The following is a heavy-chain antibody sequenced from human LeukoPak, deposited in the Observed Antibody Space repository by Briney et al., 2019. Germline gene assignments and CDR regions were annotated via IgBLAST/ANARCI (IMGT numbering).Heavy chain of an antibody. CDR3: AKAQTVYYFDY. J-gene: IGHJ4*02. CDR1: GFTFTNYG. Sequence: GGSLRLSCATSGFTFTNYGVHWVRQAPGKGLEWVALISYDGSNKYYADSVKGRFTISRDNSKNTLYLQMNSLRAEDTAVYYCAKAQTVYYFDYWGQGTLVTVSS. V-gene: IGHV3-30*18. CDR2: ISYDGSNK.